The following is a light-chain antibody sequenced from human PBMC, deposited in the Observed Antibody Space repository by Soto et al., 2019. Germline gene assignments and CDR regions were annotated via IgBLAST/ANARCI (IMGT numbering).Light chain of an antibody. CDR2: DAS. Sequence: DIPMAQSPSSLSASVGDRVTITCQASDDISNFLSWYQQQPGKAPKLLIYDASSLETGVPSRFAGSGSGTDFTFTINSLQPEDIATYYCQQYSKVPPTFGQGTRLEI. CDR3: QQYSKVPPT. J-gene: IGKJ2*01. V-gene: IGKV1-33*01. CDR1: DDISNF.